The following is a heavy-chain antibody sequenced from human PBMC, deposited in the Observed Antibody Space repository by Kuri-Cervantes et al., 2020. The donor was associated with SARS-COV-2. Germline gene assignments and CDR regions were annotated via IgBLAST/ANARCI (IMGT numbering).Heavy chain of an antibody. Sequence: ASVKVSCKASGYTFTSYGISWVRQAPGQGLEWMGRISAYNGNTNYAQKFQGRVTITADESTSTAYMELSSLRSEDTAVYYCARECEVFACSEQNGMDVWGQGTTVTVSS. CDR2: ISAYNGNT. CDR3: ARECEVFACSEQNGMDV. J-gene: IGHJ6*02. D-gene: IGHD3-3*02. V-gene: IGHV1-18*01. CDR1: GYTFTSYG.